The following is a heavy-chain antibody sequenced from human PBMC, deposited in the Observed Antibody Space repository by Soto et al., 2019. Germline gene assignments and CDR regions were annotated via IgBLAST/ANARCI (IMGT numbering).Heavy chain of an antibody. J-gene: IGHJ5*02. CDR1: GYTFTSYA. CDR2: MNADNGNT. D-gene: IGHD3-10*01. V-gene: IGHV1-3*01. CDR3: ARGNVLLWFGELNRYNWFDP. Sequence: GASVKVSCKASGYTFTSYAMHWVRQAPGQRLEWMGWMNADNGNTKYSQKFQGRVTMTRNTSISTAYMELSSLRSEDTAVYYCARGNVLLWFGELNRYNWFDPWGQGNLVTVSS.